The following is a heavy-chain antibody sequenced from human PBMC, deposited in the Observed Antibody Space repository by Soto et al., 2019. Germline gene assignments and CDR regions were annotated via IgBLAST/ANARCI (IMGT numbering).Heavy chain of an antibody. Sequence: PSETLSLTCTVSGGSMYSYFWSWIRQPPGKGLEWIGYVYSGGSTNYNPSLKSRVTFSVDTSKNQVSLKLRSVTAAETAVYYCARADRKWLDPWGKGILVTVSS. V-gene: IGHV4-59*01. CDR3: ARADRKWLDP. CDR2: VYSGGST. CDR1: GGSMYSYF. J-gene: IGHJ5*02.